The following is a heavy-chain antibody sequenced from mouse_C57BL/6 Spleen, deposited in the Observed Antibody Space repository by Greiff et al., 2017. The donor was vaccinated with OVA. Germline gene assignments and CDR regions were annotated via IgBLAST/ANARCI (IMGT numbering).Heavy chain of an antibody. Sequence: VQLQQSGPELVKPGASVKISCKASGYTFTDYYMNWVKQSHGKSLEWIGDINPNNGGTSYNQKFKGKATLTVDKSSSTAYMELRSLTSEDSAVYYCARDGYYGSSLYAMDYWGQGTSVTVSS. J-gene: IGHJ4*01. V-gene: IGHV1-26*01. CDR3: ARDGYYGSSLYAMDY. CDR1: GYTFTDYY. D-gene: IGHD1-1*01. CDR2: INPNNGGT.